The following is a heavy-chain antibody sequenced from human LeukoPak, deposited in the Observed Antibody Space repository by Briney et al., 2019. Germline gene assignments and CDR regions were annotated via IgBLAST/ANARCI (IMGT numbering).Heavy chain of an antibody. CDR1: GGTFSSYA. J-gene: IGHJ4*02. Sequence: ASVKVSCKASGGTFSSYAISWVRQAPGQGLEWMGGIIPIFGTANYAQKFQGRVTITADESTSTAYMELSSLRSEDTAVYYCARDPAPYYYDSSGYYENDYWGQETLVTVSS. V-gene: IGHV1-69*13. CDR3: ARDPAPYYYDSSGYYENDY. D-gene: IGHD3-22*01. CDR2: IIPIFGTA.